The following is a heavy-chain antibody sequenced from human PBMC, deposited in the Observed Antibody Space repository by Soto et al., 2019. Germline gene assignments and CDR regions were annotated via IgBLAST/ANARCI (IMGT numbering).Heavy chain of an antibody. CDR1: GFTLSSFS. V-gene: IGHV3-21*01. CDR2: ITTGNDYI. CDR3: ARDSYSSLFDS. D-gene: IGHD6-19*01. J-gene: IGHJ5*01. Sequence: LRLSCVASGFTLSSFSMSWVRQTPGKGLEWVSSITTGNDYISYADSVKGRFTISRDNAKNSLFLQMNSLRAEDTALYFCARDSYSSLFDSWGQGTLVTVSS.